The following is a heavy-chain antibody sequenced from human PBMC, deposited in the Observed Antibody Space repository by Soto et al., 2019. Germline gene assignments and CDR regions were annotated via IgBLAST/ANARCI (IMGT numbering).Heavy chain of an antibody. Sequence: QVQLVQSGAEVKKPGSSVKVSCKASGGTFSSYTISWVRQAPGQGLEWMGRIIPILGIANYAQKVQGRVTITADKSTSTAYMELSSLRSEDTAVYYCAREAYYDFWSGYDRSWFDPWGQGTLVTVSS. CDR2: IIPILGIA. CDR3: AREAYYDFWSGYDRSWFDP. J-gene: IGHJ5*02. CDR1: GGTFSSYT. V-gene: IGHV1-69*08. D-gene: IGHD3-3*01.